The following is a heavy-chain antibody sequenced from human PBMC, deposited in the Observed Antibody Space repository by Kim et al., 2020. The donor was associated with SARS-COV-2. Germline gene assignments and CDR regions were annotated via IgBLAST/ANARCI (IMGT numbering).Heavy chain of an antibody. CDR3: AREDVWFGESSRPYDY. CDR2: ISAYNGNT. CDR1: GYTFTSYG. J-gene: IGHJ4*02. V-gene: IGHV1-18*04. D-gene: IGHD3-10*01. Sequence: ASVKVSCKASGYTFTSYGISWVRQAPGQGLEWMGWISAYNGNTNYAQKLQGRVTMTTDTSTSTAYMELRSLRSDDTAVYYCAREDVWFGESSRPYDYWGQGTLVTVSS.